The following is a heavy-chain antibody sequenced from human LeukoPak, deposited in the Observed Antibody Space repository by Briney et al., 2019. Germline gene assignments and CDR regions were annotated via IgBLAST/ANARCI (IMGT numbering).Heavy chain of an antibody. Sequence: GGSLRLSCAASGFNFDDYVMSWVRQAPGKGLEWVSGINWNGGSRGYADSVKGRFTIARDNAKNSLYLQMNSLRAEDTALYYCAKARHSYDSSGFPHYWGQGTLVTVSS. J-gene: IGHJ4*02. CDR2: INWNGGSR. V-gene: IGHV3-20*04. D-gene: IGHD3-22*01. CDR3: AKARHSYDSSGFPHY. CDR1: GFNFDDYV.